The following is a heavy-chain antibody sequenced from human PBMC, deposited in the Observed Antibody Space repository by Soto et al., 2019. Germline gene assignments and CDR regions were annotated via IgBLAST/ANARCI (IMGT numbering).Heavy chain of an antibody. D-gene: IGHD6-19*01. J-gene: IGHJ6*02. Sequence: GGSLRLSCAASGFTFSSYDMHWVRQATRKGLEWVSAIGTAGDTYYPDSVKGRFTISRENAKNSLYLQMNSLRAGDTAVYYCARGGASGWYYYYYYGMDVWGQGTTVTVSS. CDR3: ARGGASGWYYYYYYGMDV. V-gene: IGHV3-13*01. CDR2: IGTAGDT. CDR1: GFTFSSYD.